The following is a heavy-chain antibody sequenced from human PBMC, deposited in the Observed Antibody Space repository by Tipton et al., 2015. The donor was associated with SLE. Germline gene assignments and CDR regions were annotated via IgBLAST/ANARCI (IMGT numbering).Heavy chain of an antibody. V-gene: IGHV5-10-1*01. CDR3: ARHHLVYVWGSYSFDP. CDR1: GYSFTSYW. CDR2: IDPSDSYT. Sequence: VQLVQSGAEVKKPGETLRISCKGSGYSFTSYWISWVRQMPGKGLEWMGRIDPSDSYTNYSPSFQGHVTISADKSISTAYLQWSSLKASDTAMYYCARHHLVYVWGSYSFDPWGQGTLVTVSS. D-gene: IGHD3-16*01. J-gene: IGHJ5*02.